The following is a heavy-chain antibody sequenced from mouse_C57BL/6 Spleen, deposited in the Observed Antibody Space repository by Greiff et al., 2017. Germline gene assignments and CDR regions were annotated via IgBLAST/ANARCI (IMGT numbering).Heavy chain of an antibody. CDR3: AGDYDSRTLYYYDMDF. CDR1: GYTFTSYW. D-gene: IGHD1-1*01. Sequence: VQLQQPGAELVKPGASVKLSCKASGYTFTSYWMQWVKQRPGQGLEWIGEIDPSDSYTNYNQKFKGKATLTVDTSSSTAYMQLSSLTSEDSAVYYYAGDYDSRTLYYYDMDFWGKGTSVTVAS. J-gene: IGHJ4*01. V-gene: IGHV1-50*01. CDR2: IDPSDSYT.